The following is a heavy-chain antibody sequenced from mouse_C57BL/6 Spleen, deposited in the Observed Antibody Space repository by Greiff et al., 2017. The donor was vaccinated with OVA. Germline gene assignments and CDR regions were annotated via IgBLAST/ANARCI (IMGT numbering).Heavy chain of an antibody. Sequence: EVKLMESGGDLVKPGGSLKLSCAASGFTFSSYGMSWVRQTPDKRLEWVATISSGGSYPYYPDSVKGRFTISRDNAKNTLYLQMSSLKSGDTAMYYCARSGTYAMDYWGQGTSVTVSS. CDR3: ARSGTYAMDY. CDR2: ISSGGSYP. J-gene: IGHJ4*01. CDR1: GFTFSSYG. D-gene: IGHD4-1*01. V-gene: IGHV5-6*01.